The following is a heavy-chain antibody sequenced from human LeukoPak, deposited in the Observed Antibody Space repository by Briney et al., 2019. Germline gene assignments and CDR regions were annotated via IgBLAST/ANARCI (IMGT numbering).Heavy chain of an antibody. CDR2: IWHDGGRK. CDR1: GFTFSTHG. CDR3: ARDIGNSGFNLDY. D-gene: IGHD5-12*01. J-gene: IGHJ4*02. Sequence: GRSLRLSCVVSGFTFSTHGFHWVRQAPGKGLEWVSVIWHDGGRKEYADSVRGRFTISRDNSNLYLQMYSLRAEDTAIYYCARDIGNSGFNLDYWGQGTPVTVSS. V-gene: IGHV3-33*01.